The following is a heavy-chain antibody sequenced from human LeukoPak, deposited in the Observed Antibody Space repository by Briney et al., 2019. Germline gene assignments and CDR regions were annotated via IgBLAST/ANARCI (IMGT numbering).Heavy chain of an antibody. CDR2: IIPILGIA. CDR1: GGTFSSYA. J-gene: IGHJ1*01. D-gene: IGHD2-2*01. V-gene: IGHV1-69*04. CDR3: ARWHQEGYFQH. Sequence: SVKVSCKASGGTFSSYAISWVRQAPGQGLEWMGRIIPILGIANSAQKFQGRVTITADKSTHTAEMELDSLRSEDTAVDYWARWHQEGYFQHWGQGTLVTVSS.